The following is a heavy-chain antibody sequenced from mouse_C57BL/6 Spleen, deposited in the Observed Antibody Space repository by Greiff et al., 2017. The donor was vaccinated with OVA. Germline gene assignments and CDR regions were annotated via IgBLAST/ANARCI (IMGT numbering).Heavy chain of an antibody. CDR1: GFNIKDYY. CDR3: AVGASMDY. Sequence: VHVKQSGAELVKPGASVKLSCTASGFNIKDYYMHWVKQRTEQGLGWLGRIDPEDGETKYAPKFRGKATITADTSSKTAYLQLSSLTSEDTAVYYCAVGASMDYWGQGTSVTVSS. J-gene: IGHJ4*01. V-gene: IGHV14-2*01. CDR2: IDPEDGET.